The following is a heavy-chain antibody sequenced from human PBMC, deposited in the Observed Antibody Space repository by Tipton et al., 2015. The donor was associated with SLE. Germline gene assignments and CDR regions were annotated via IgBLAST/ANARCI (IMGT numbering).Heavy chain of an antibody. CDR2: INHSGST. Sequence: TLSLTCAVYGGSFSGYYWSWIRQPPGKGLEWIGEINHSGSTNYNPSPKSRVTISVDTSKNQFSLKLSSVTAADTAVYYCARHGAPYYYDSSGTLDAFGIWGQGTMVTVSS. CDR1: GGSFSGYY. J-gene: IGHJ3*02. CDR3: ARHGAPYYYDSSGTLDAFGI. V-gene: IGHV4-34*01. D-gene: IGHD3-22*01.